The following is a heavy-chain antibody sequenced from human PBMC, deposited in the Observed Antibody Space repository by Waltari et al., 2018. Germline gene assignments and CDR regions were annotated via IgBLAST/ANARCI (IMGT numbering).Heavy chain of an antibody. CDR3: ASRPGGDYPYFDY. D-gene: IGHD4-17*01. V-gene: IGHV3-53*04. J-gene: IGHJ4*02. CDR1: GFTVSRKY. CDR2: IYTDDRP. Sequence: EVQLVESGGGFVQPGGSLRLSCAASGFTVSRKYMTWVRQAPGKGLAWGSLIYTDDRPFYADSVKGRFTISRHDSTNTLFLQMSGLRVEDTALYYCASRPGGDYPYFDYWGQGTLVTVSS.